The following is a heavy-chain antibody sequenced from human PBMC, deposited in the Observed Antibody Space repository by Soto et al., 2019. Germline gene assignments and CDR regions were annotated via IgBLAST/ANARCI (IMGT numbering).Heavy chain of an antibody. CDR1: GGSISSSSYY. V-gene: IGHV4-39*07. Sequence: SETLSLTCTVSGGSISSSSYYWGWIRQPPGKGLEWIGSIYYSGSTYYNPSLKSRVTISVDTSKNQFSLTLSSVTAADTAVYYCAREAPYYGSGSHPTPFDYWGQGTLVTVSS. CDR2: IYYSGST. CDR3: AREAPYYGSGSHPTPFDY. D-gene: IGHD3-10*01. J-gene: IGHJ4*02.